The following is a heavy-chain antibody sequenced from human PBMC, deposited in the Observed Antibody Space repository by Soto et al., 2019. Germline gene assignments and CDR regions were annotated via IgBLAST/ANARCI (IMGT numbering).Heavy chain of an antibody. CDR1: GFTFSSYS. CDR2: ISSSSSYI. CDR3: ARGPTYYDILTGYSY. V-gene: IGHV3-21*01. D-gene: IGHD3-9*01. J-gene: IGHJ4*02. Sequence: GGSLRLSCAASGFTFSSYSMNWVRQAPGKGLEWVSSISSSSSYIYYADSVKGRFTISRDNAKNSLYLQMNSLRAEDTAVYYCARGPTYYDILTGYSYWGQGPLVTVSS.